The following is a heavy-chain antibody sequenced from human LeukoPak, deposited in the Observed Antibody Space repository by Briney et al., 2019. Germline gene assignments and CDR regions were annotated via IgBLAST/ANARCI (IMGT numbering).Heavy chain of an antibody. D-gene: IGHD4-17*01. V-gene: IGHV3-30-3*01. J-gene: IGHJ4*02. Sequence: GGSLRLSCAASGFTFSSYAMHWVRQAPGKGLEWVAVISYDGSNKYYADSVKGRFTISRDNSKDTLYLQMNSLRAEDTAVYYCAKDPTPYGDHPFDYWGQGTLVTVSS. CDR3: AKDPTPYGDHPFDY. CDR2: ISYDGSNK. CDR1: GFTFSSYA.